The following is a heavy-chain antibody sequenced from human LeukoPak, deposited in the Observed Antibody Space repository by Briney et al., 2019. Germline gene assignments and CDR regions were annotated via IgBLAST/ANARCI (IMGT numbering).Heavy chain of an antibody. J-gene: IGHJ4*02. Sequence: SETLSLTCTVSGGSISSYYWSWIRQPPGKGLEWIGYIYYSGSTNYNPSLKSRVTISVDTSKNQFSLKLSSVTAAATAVYYCASWARHGAAAGGVGYWGQGTLVTVSS. D-gene: IGHD3-16*01. CDR3: ASWARHGAAAGGVGY. CDR2: IYYSGST. CDR1: GGSISSYY. V-gene: IGHV4-59*01.